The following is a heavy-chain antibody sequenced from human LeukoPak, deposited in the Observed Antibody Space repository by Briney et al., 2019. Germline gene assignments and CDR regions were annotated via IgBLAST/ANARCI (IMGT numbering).Heavy chain of an antibody. CDR1: GGTFSSYA. CDR2: IIPIVGIA. D-gene: IGHD5-24*01. CDR3: ARDGEMATIYFDY. J-gene: IGHJ4*01. Sequence: SVMVSCKASGGTFSSYALSWVRQAPGQGLEWMGTIIPIVGIANYAQRFQGRVTITADKSTSTAYMELSSLRSEDTAVYYCARDGEMATIYFDYWGQEPWSPSPQ. V-gene: IGHV1-69*04.